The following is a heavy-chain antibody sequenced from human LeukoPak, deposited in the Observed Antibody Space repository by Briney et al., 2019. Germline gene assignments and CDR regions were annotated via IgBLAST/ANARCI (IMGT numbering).Heavy chain of an antibody. Sequence: GGSLRLSCAASGFTFSSYWMSWVRQAPGKGLEWVANIKQDGSEKYYVDSVKGRFTISRDNAKNSLYLQMNSLRAEDTAVYYCAKDRYCSSTSCYDYFDYWGQGTLVTVSS. V-gene: IGHV3-7*03. J-gene: IGHJ4*02. CDR3: AKDRYCSSTSCYDYFDY. D-gene: IGHD2-2*01. CDR2: IKQDGSEK. CDR1: GFTFSSYW.